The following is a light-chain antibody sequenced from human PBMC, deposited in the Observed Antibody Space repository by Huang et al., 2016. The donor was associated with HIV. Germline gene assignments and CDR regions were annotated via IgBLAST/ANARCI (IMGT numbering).Light chain of an antibody. J-gene: IGKJ4*01. CDR3: QQRSKWPPLT. CDR1: QSVSSY. Sequence: EIVLTQSPATLSLSPGERATLSCRASQSVSSYLAWYQQKPGQAPRLLIYDASNRATGIPARFSGSGSGTDFTINISSLEPEDFAVYYCQQRSKWPPLTFGGGTKVEIK. CDR2: DAS. V-gene: IGKV3-11*01.